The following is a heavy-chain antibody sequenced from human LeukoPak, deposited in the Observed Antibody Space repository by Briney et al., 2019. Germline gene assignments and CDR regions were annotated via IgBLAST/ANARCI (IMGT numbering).Heavy chain of an antibody. Sequence: PSETLSLTCTVSGGSISSSSYYWGWIRQPPGKGLEWIGSIYYSGSTYYNPSLKSRVTISVDTSKNQFSLKLSSVTPADTAVYYCASPLGTSLDYWGQGTLVTVSS. J-gene: IGHJ4*02. D-gene: IGHD1-1*01. CDR3: ASPLGTSLDY. CDR1: GGSISSSSYY. V-gene: IGHV4-39*01. CDR2: IYYSGST.